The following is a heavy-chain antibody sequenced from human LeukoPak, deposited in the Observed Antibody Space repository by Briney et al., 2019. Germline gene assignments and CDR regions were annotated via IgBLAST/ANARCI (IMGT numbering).Heavy chain of an antibody. CDR3: ASGDTAMAGLWLVN. CDR1: GFTFSSYW. Sequence: TGRSLRLSCAASGFTFSSYWMHWVRQAPGKGLVWVSRINSDGSSTSYADSVKGRFTISRDNAKNTLYLQMNSLRAEDTAVYYCASGDTAMAGLWLVNWGQGTLVTVSS. CDR2: INSDGSST. J-gene: IGHJ4*02. D-gene: IGHD5-18*01. V-gene: IGHV3-74*01.